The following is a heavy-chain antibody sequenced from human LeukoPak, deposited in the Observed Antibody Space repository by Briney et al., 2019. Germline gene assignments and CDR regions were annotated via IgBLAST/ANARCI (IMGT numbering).Heavy chain of an antibody. J-gene: IGHJ5*02. CDR2: ISSSSSYI. CDR1: GFTFSSYS. V-gene: IGHV3-21*01. Sequence: GGSLRLSCAASGFTFSSYSMNWVRRAPGKGLEWVSSISSSSSYIYYADSVKGRFTISRDNAKNSLYLQMNSLRAEDTAVYYCARGAAAVISNWFDPWGQGTLVTVSS. CDR3: ARGAAAVISNWFDP. D-gene: IGHD2-2*02.